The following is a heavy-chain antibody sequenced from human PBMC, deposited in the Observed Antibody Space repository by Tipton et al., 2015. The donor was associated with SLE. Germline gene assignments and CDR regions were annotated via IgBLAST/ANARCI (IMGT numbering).Heavy chain of an antibody. J-gene: IGHJ6*03. D-gene: IGHD3-10*01. Sequence: TLSLTCTVSGGSISSYYWNWIRQPAGKGLEWIGRIYTSGSIKYNPSLKSRVTMSVDTSKKQFSLKLSSVTAADTAVYYCARHTRGDIYYYYYMDVWGKGTTVTVSS. CDR2: IYTSGSI. V-gene: IGHV4-4*07. CDR1: GGSISSYY. CDR3: ARHTRGDIYYYYYMDV.